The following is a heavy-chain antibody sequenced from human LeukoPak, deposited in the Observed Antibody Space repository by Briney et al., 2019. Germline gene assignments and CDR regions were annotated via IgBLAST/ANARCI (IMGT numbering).Heavy chain of an antibody. CDR1: GGSFSGYY. Sequence: SETLSLTCAVYGGSFSGYYWSWIRQPPGKGLEWIGEINQSGSTNYNPSLKSRVTISVDTSKNQFSLKLSSVTAADTAVYYCARVDWFDPWGQGALVTVSS. V-gene: IGHV4-34*01. CDR2: INQSGST. J-gene: IGHJ5*02. CDR3: ARVDWFDP.